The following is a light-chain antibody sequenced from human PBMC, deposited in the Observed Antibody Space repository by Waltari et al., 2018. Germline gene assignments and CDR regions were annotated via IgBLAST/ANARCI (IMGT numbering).Light chain of an antibody. CDR3: CSYTCCSTPVL. Sequence: QSALTQPASVSGSPGQSITISCTGTSSDVGGYNYVSWYQQHPGKAPKLMIYDVSNLPSGVSNRFSGSKSCNTTSLTISVLQSEDEADYYCCSYTCCSTPVLFGGGIKLTVL. J-gene: IGLJ2*01. CDR1: SSDVGGYNY. V-gene: IGLV2-14*03. CDR2: DVS.